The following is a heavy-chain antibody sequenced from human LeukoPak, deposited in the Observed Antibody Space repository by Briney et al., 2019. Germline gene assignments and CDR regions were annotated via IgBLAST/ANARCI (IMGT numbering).Heavy chain of an antibody. Sequence: PSETLSLTCAVYGGSFSGYYWSWIRQPPGKGLEWIGEINHSGSTNYNPSLKSRVTISVDTSKNQFYLKLSSVTAADTAVYYCAGRIAVAGTSNWYFDLWGRGTLVTVS. CDR1: GGSFSGYY. D-gene: IGHD6-19*01. J-gene: IGHJ2*01. V-gene: IGHV4-34*01. CDR3: AGRIAVAGTSNWYFDL. CDR2: INHSGST.